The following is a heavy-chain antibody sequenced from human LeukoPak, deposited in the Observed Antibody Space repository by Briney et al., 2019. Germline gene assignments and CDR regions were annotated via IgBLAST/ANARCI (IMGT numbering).Heavy chain of an antibody. D-gene: IGHD3-10*01. CDR1: GFTFSSYW. CDR3: AKERYDSGTYSYFDY. Sequence: PGGSLRLSCAASGFTFSSYWMSWVRQAPGKGLEWVANIKQDGSEKYYVDSVKGRFTISRDNAKNSLYLQMNSLRAEDTAVYYCAKERYDSGTYSYFDYWGQGTLVTVSS. CDR2: IKQDGSEK. V-gene: IGHV3-7*03. J-gene: IGHJ4*02.